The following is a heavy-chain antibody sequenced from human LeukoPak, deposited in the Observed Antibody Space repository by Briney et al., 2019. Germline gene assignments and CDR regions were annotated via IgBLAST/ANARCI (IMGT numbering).Heavy chain of an antibody. CDR3: ARVGYSYGFDY. CDR2: IYHSGST. D-gene: IGHD5-18*01. CDR1: GGSISSGGYS. Sequence: PSQTLSLTCAVSGGSISSGGYSWSWIRQPPGKGLEWIGYIYHSGSTYYNPSLKSRVTISVDRSKNQFSLKLSSATAADTAVYYCARVGYSYGFDYWGQGTLVTVSS. V-gene: IGHV4-30-2*01. J-gene: IGHJ4*02.